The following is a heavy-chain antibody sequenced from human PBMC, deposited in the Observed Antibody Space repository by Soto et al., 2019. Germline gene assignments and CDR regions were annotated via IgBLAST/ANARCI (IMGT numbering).Heavy chain of an antibody. CDR1: GFTFSDHY. J-gene: IGHJ6*03. CDR2: IRNKAKSYTT. CDR3: ARAGERADYFHYRGV. V-gene: IGHV3-72*01. D-gene: IGHD1-1*01. Sequence: EVQVVESGGGLVQPGGSLRLSCAASGFTFSDHYMDWVRQAPGKGLEWVGRIRNKAKSYTTEYAASVKGRFIVSRDDSDNSVYLQMNSLKTEDTAVYYCARAGERADYFHYRGVWGKGTTVTVSS.